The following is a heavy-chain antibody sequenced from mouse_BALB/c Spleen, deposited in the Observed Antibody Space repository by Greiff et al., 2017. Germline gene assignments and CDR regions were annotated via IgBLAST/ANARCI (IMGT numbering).Heavy chain of an antibody. D-gene: IGHD1-2*01. Sequence: QVQLQQSGAELVRPGSSVKISCKASGYAFSSYWMNWVKQRPGQGLEWIGQIYPGDGDTNYNGKFKGKATLTADKSSSTAYMQLSSLTSEDSAVYFCAREPTTATRYWYFDVWGAGTTVTVSS. CDR3: AREPTTATRYWYFDV. J-gene: IGHJ1*01. CDR1: GYAFSSYW. CDR2: IYPGDGDT. V-gene: IGHV1-80*01.